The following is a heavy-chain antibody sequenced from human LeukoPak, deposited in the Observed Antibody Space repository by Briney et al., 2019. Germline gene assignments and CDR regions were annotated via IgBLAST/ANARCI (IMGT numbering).Heavy chain of an antibody. V-gene: IGHV4-34*01. CDR1: GGSVRGYY. D-gene: IGHD3-22*01. Sequence: PSETLSLTCGVYGGSVRGYYWNWIRQPPGKGLEWIGEINHSRSTSYNPSLKSRVTISLDTSKNQFSLKLRSVTAADTAVYYCASRGDPRSSGYYHATNYYGMDVWGQGTTVTVSS. J-gene: IGHJ6*02. CDR3: ASRGDPRSSGYYHATNYYGMDV. CDR2: INHSRST.